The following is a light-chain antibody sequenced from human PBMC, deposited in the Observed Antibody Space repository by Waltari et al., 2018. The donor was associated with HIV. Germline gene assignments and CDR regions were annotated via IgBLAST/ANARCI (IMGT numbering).Light chain of an antibody. J-gene: IGKJ1*01. CDR3: QQYYSNPPT. Sequence: DIVMTQSPDSLALSLGERATINCVSSQKSFYSSKNQNYLAWYQQKPGQTPKWLIAWASTRDSGVPDRVSGSGSGTDFTLTSSSLQSEDVAVYFCQQYYSNPPTFGQGTRVEIK. CDR1: QKSFYSSKNQNY. V-gene: IGKV4-1*01. CDR2: WAS.